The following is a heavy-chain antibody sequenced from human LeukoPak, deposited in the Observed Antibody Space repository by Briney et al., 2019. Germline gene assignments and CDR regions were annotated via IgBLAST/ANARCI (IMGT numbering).Heavy chain of an antibody. CDR3: ARGRSSSWYYFDY. D-gene: IGHD6-13*01. Sequence: EASVTVSCKASGGTFSSYAISWVRQAPGQGLEWMGGIIPIFGTANYAQKFQGRVTITADESTSTAYMELSSLRSEDTAVYYCARGRSSSWYYFDYWGQGTLVTVSS. V-gene: IGHV1-69*13. CDR1: GGTFSSYA. J-gene: IGHJ4*02. CDR2: IIPIFGTA.